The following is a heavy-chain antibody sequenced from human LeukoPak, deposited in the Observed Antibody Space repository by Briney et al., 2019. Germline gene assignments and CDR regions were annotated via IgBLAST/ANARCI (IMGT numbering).Heavy chain of an antibody. J-gene: IGHJ4*02. CDR2: ISSSGSTI. D-gene: IGHD4-23*01. V-gene: IGHV3-48*04. Sequence: PGGSLRLSCAASGFTFISYTMNWVRQAPGKGLEWVSYISSSGSTIYYADSVKGRFTISRDNAKNSLYLQMNSLRAEDTAVYYCATRDYGGKEYLLGYWGQGTLVTVSS. CDR3: ATRDYGGKEYLLGY. CDR1: GFTFISYT.